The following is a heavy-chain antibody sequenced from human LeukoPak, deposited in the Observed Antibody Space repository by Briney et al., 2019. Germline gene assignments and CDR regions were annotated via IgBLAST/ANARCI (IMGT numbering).Heavy chain of an antibody. J-gene: IGHJ6*04. CDR2: ISSSSSYI. V-gene: IGHV3-21*01. D-gene: IGHD3-10*02. Sequence: GGSLRLSCAASGFTFSNYWMHWVRQAPGKGLEWVSSISSSSSYIYYADSVKGRFTISRDNAKNSLYLQMNSLRAEDTAVYYCAELGITMIGGVWGEGTTVTISS. CDR1: GFTFSNYW. CDR3: AELGITMIGGV.